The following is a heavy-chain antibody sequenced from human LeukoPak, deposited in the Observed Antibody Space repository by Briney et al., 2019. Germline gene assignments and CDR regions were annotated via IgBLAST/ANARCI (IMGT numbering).Heavy chain of an antibody. CDR3: ARTVATITSYYNYYMDV. D-gene: IGHD5-12*01. CDR2: INHSGST. V-gene: IGHV4-34*01. Sequence: SETLSLTCAVYGGSFSCYYWSWIRQPPGKGLEWSGEINHSGSTNYNPSLKSRVTISVDTSKNQLSLKLSSVTAADTAVYYCARTVATITSYYNYYMDVWGKGTTVTVSS. CDR1: GGSFSCYY. J-gene: IGHJ6*03.